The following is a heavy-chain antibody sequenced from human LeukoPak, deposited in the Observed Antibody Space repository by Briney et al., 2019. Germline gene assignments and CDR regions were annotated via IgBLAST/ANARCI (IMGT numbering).Heavy chain of an antibody. CDR3: ARAGLRAAAGTGFRFDP. D-gene: IGHD6-13*01. Sequence: YXSWIRQPPGKGLEWIGEINHSGSTNYNPSLKSRVTISVDTSKNQFSLKLSSVTAADTAVYYCARAGLRAAAGTGFRFDPWGQGTLVTVSS. CDR2: INHSGST. J-gene: IGHJ5*02. V-gene: IGHV4-34*01. CDR1: Y.